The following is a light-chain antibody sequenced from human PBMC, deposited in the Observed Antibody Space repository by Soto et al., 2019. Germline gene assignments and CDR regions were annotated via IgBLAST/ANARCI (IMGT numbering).Light chain of an antibody. V-gene: IGKV1-6*01. Sequence: AIQLTPCPSSLLASVVDRVTITCRASTGIRTDLSWYQQKPGKVPKVLIYAATSLHSGVPSRFSGSGSGTDFTLTISSLQPEDFATYYCLQDYNYPWTFGQGTKVDIK. CDR2: AAT. CDR1: TGIRTD. J-gene: IGKJ1*01. CDR3: LQDYNYPWT.